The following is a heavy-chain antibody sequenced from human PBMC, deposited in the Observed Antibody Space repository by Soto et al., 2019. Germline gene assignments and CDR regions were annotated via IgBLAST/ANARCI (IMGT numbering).Heavy chain of an antibody. D-gene: IGHD6-13*01. CDR3: ARDRVRQQLVPGWFDP. J-gene: IGHJ5*02. V-gene: IGHV1-18*01. CDR1: GYTFTSYG. Sequence: ASVKVSCKASGYTFTSYGISWVRQAPGQGLEWMGWISAYNGNTNYAQKLQGRVTMTTDTSTSTAYMEMRSLRSDDTAVYYCARDRVRQQLVPGWFDPWGQGTLVTVSS. CDR2: ISAYNGNT.